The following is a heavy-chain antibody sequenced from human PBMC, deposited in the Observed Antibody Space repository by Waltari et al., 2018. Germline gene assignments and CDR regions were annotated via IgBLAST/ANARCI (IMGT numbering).Heavy chain of an antibody. J-gene: IGHJ6*02. D-gene: IGHD6-19*01. CDR2: IHIPSTT. V-gene: IGHV3-53*02. Sequence: EVQLVETGGGLIQPGGSLRLFCAASGFTVSNNSLTRVRQAPGKGLEWVSVIHIPSTTYYADSVKGRFTMSRDNSKNTLSLQMNSLRDEDTAVYYCARLAVAGPDVFSYFYGMDVWGQGTTVTVSS. CDR3: ARLAVAGPDVFSYFYGMDV. CDR1: GFTVSNNS.